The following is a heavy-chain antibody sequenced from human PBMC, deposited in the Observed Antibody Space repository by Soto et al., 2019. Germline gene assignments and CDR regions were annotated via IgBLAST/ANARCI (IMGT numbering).Heavy chain of an antibody. V-gene: IGHV3-11*01. J-gene: IGHJ4*02. Sequence: VQLVESGGGLVKPGGSLRLSCAASGFTFSDYYMSWIRQAPGKGLEWVSYISSSGSTIYYADSVKGRFTISRDNAKNSLYLQMNSLRAEDTAVYYCARPTREYSSSWPTPDFDYWGQGTLVTVSS. D-gene: IGHD6-13*01. CDR1: GFTFSDYY. CDR3: ARPTREYSSSWPTPDFDY. CDR2: ISSSGSTI.